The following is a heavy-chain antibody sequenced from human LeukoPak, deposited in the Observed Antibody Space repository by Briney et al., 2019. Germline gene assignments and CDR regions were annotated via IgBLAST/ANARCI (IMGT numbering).Heavy chain of an antibody. CDR2: INHSGST. V-gene: IGHV4-34*01. CDR3: ARARTTMVRAHYYYYMDV. J-gene: IGHJ6*03. D-gene: IGHD3-10*01. CDR1: GGSFSGYY. Sequence: SETLSLTCAVCGGSFSGYYWSWIRQPPGKGLEWIGEINHSGSTNYNPSLKSRVTISVDTSKNQFSLKLSSVTAADTAVYYCARARTTMVRAHYYYYMDVWGKGTTVTVSS.